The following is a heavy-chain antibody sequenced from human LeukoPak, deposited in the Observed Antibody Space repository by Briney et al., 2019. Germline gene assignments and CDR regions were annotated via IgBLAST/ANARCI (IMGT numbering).Heavy chain of an antibody. V-gene: IGHV1-2*02. CDR2: INPNSGGT. D-gene: IGHD2-15*01. J-gene: IGHJ4*02. Sequence: ASVKVSCKASGYTFTSYYMHWVRQAPGQGLEWMGWINPNSGGTNYAQKFQGRVTMTRDTSISTAYMELSRLRSDDTAVYFCAKSPVSSCRGSFCYPFDYWGQGNLVTVSS. CDR1: GYTFTSYY. CDR3: AKSPVSSCRGSFCYPFDY.